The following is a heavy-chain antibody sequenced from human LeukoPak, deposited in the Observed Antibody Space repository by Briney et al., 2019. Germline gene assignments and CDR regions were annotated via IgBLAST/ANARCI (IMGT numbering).Heavy chain of an antibody. D-gene: IGHD3-22*01. CDR3: VRVYYNADGYSEDAFDI. CDR1: GFTFSRYW. V-gene: IGHV3-7*01. CDR2: IKEDGSEK. Sequence: GGSLRLSCAASGFTFSRYWMTWVRQAPGKGLEWVANIKEDGSEKNYVDSMKGRFTISRDNAKNSLYLQMNSLRAEDTAVYYCVRVYYNADGYSEDAFDIWGQGTMVTVSS. J-gene: IGHJ3*02.